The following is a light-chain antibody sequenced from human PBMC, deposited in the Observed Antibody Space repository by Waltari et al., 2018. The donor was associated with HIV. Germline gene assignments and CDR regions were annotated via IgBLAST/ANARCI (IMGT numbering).Light chain of an antibody. V-gene: IGLV1-47*01. CDR3: AAWDHSLSARV. CDR2: RDN. J-gene: IGLJ3*02. Sequence: QSVLTQPPSASGTPGQRVTISCSGSNSNIGSNSVYWYQQFPGTAPKLLIYRDNQRPSGVPDRFSGSKSGTSASLAISGLRSEDEADYYCAAWDHSLSARVFGGGTKVTVL. CDR1: NSNIGSNS.